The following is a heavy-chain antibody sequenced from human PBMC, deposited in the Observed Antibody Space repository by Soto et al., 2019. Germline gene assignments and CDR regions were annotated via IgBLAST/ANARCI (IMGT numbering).Heavy chain of an antibody. D-gene: IGHD3-3*01. CDR3: VWTIFGVVTHSSYMDV. V-gene: IGHV3-7*01. CDR2: IKQDGSER. Sequence: GGSLRLSCAVSGFTLSSYWMSWVRQAPGKGLEWVANIKQDGSERYYVDSVKGRFTVSRDNAKNSLYLQMSSPRVEDTGVYYCVWTIFGVVTHSSYMDVWGKGTTVTVSS. J-gene: IGHJ6*03. CDR1: GFTLSSYW.